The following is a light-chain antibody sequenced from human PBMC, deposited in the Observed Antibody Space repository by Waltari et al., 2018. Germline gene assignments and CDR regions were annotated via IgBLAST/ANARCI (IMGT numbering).Light chain of an antibody. Sequence: QSALTQPASVSGSPGQSITIPCTGTATDVGGYNFAAWYQQHPGKAPKLIIFDVSSRPSGISNRFSGSKFGNTASLTISGVQPEDEADYYCCSFTSSSTWVFGGGTKLTVL. V-gene: IGLV2-14*03. CDR2: DVS. CDR1: ATDVGGYNF. CDR3: CSFTSSSTWV. J-gene: IGLJ3*02.